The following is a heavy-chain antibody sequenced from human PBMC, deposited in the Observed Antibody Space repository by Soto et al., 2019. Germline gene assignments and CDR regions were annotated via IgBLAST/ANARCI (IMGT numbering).Heavy chain of an antibody. V-gene: IGHV1-8*01. CDR3: ARARGNYGVTYEYYGMDV. J-gene: IGHJ6*02. Sequence: ASVKVSCKASGYTFTSYDINWVRQATGQGLEWMGWMNPNSGNTGYAQKFQGRVTMTRNTSISTAYMELSSLRSEDTAVYYCARARGNYGVTYEYYGMDVWGQGTTVTVSS. CDR1: GYTFTSYD. CDR2: MNPNSGNT. D-gene: IGHD4-4*01.